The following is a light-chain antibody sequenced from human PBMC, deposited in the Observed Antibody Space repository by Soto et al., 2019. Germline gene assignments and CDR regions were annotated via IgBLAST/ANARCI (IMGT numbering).Light chain of an antibody. Sequence: DIVMTQSPDSLAVSLGERATINCKSSQSVFYSSNNKNFLAWYQQRPGQPPKLLIYWASTRKSGVPDRFSGSGSGTDFTLTITSLQAEDVAVYYCQQYYITPYTFGQGTKLEIK. V-gene: IGKV4-1*01. CDR1: QSVFYSSNNKNF. CDR3: QQYYITPYT. CDR2: WAS. J-gene: IGKJ2*01.